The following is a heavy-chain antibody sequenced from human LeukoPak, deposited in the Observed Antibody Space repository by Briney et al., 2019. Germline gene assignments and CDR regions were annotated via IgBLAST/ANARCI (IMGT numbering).Heavy chain of an antibody. D-gene: IGHD3-10*01. CDR1: GFTFSSYA. J-gene: IGHJ5*02. CDR2: ISGSGGST. V-gene: IGHV3-23*01. Sequence: GGSLRLSCAASGFTFSSYAMSWVRQAPGKGLEWVSAISGSGGSTYYADSVKGRFTISRDNSKNTLYLQMNSLRAEDTAVYSCAKDLSAMVRGVPYNWFDPWGQGTLVTVSS. CDR3: AKDLSAMVRGVPYNWFDP.